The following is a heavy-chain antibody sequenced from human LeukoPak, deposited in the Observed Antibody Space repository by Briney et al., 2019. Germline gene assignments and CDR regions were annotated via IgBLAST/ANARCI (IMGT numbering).Heavy chain of an antibody. D-gene: IGHD1-26*01. J-gene: IGHJ4*02. CDR2: IYTSGST. CDR3: ARDHKAGSGSYYGGFDY. Sequence: PSETLSLTCTVSGGSISSGSYYWSWIRQPAGKGLEWIGRIYTSGSTNYNPSLKSRVTISVDTSKNQFSLKLSSVTAADTAVYYCARDHKAGSGSYYGGFDYWGQGTLVTVSS. V-gene: IGHV4-61*02. CDR1: GGSISSGSYY.